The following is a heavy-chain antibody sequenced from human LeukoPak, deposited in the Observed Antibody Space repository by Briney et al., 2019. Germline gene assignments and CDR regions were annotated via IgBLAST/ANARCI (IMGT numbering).Heavy chain of an antibody. J-gene: IGHJ4*02. D-gene: IGHD3-10*01. CDR3: ARGRRVMVRGVTLDY. Sequence: SETLSLTCTVSGGSISSYYWSWIRQSPGKGLEWIGYIYYSGSTNYNPSLKSRVTISVDTSKNQFSLKLSSVTAADTAVYYCARGRRVMVRGVTLDYWGQGTLVTVSS. V-gene: IGHV4-59*12. CDR2: IYYSGST. CDR1: GGSISSYY.